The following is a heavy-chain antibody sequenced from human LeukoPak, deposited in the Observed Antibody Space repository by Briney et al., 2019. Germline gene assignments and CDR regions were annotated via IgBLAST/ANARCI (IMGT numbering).Heavy chain of an antibody. D-gene: IGHD1-26*01. V-gene: IGHV3-66*01. CDR3: ARRSGEGYFDC. Sequence: EGSLRHSCAASGFTVSSNYMTWVRQAPGKGLEWVSVIYSGGDTYYADSVKGRFTISRDNSKNTLYLQLNSLRAKNTAVYYCARRSGEGYFDCWGQGTLVTVSS. CDR1: GFTVSSNY. J-gene: IGHJ4*02. CDR2: IYSGGDT.